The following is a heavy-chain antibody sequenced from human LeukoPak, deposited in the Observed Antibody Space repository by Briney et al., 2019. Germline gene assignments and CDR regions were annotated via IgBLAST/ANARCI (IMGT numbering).Heavy chain of an antibody. CDR2: ISPYNGDT. V-gene: IGHV1-18*04. CDR3: ARDIGYCSGGTCSPYRDY. J-gene: IGHJ4*02. CDR1: GYTFTSYG. Sequence: ASVKVSCKASGYTFTSYGISWVRQAPGQGPEWMGWISPYNGDTNYAQRLQGRVTMTTDTSTSTAYMELRSLRSDDTAVYYCARDIGYCSGGTCSPYRDYWGQGTLVTVSS. D-gene: IGHD2-15*01.